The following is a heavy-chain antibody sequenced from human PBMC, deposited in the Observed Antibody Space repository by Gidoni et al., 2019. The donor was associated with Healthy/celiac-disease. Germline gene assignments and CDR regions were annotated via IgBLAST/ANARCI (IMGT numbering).Heavy chain of an antibody. V-gene: IGHV3-23*01. D-gene: IGHD2-15*01. CDR2: SSRRGGIT. CDR3: AKEGDMQQEYYFDY. Sequence: VQLLESGGGLVQPAWSLRLHWADSGFTLRSYAMSWDRQAPGKGLECVSASSRRGGITYYADSVKGRFTISRDNSKNTLYLQMNSLRAEDTAVYYCAKEGDMQQEYYFDYWGQGTLVTVSS. J-gene: IGHJ4*02. CDR1: GFTLRSYA.